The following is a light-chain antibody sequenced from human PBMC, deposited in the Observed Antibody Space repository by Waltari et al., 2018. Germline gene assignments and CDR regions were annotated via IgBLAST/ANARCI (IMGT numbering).Light chain of an antibody. CDR1: SSDIGGYNY. CDR2: EVT. J-gene: IGLJ2*01. V-gene: IGLV2-8*01. CDR3: SSYAGSNYVA. Sequence: QSALTQPPSASGSPGQSVTISCTGTSSDIGGYNYVSWYQQRPGKAPKLLIYEVTKRPSGVPDRFSGSKSANPASLTVSGLQAEDEADYYCSSYAGSNYVAFGGGTKLTVL.